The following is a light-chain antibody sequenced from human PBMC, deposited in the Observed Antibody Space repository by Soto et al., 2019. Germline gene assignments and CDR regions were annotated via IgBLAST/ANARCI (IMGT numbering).Light chain of an antibody. J-gene: IGKJ2*01. V-gene: IGKV1-39*01. CDR1: QSISSY. Sequence: DIQMTQSPSSLSASVGDRVTITCRASQSISSYLNWYQQKPGKAPKLLIYAASSLQSGVPSRFSGSGSGTDFTPTISSLQPEDFATYYCQQSYTTPVYSFGQGTKVDIK. CDR3: QQSYTTPVYS. CDR2: AAS.